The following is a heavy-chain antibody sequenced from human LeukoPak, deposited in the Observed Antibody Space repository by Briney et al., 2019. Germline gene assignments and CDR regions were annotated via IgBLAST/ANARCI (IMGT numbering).Heavy chain of an antibody. J-gene: IGHJ5*02. Sequence: SETLSLTCTVSGGSISSHYWSWIRQPPGKGLEWIGYIYYTGSTKYNPSLESRATISVDTSKSQLSLKLSSVTAADTAVYYCARARASGQGWFDPWGQGILVTVSS. V-gene: IGHV4-59*11. CDR1: GGSISSHY. CDR3: ARARASGQGWFDP. CDR2: IYYTGST.